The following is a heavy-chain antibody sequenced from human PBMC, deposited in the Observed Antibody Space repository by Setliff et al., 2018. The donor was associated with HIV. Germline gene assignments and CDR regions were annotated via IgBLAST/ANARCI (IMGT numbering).Heavy chain of an antibody. J-gene: IGHJ6*02. CDR1: GFSVSSND. CDR2: ISGSGSAM. V-gene: IGHV3-48*03. Sequence: PGGSLRLSCAASGFSVSSNDMTWVRQAPGKGLEWVSYISGSGSAMYYADSVEGRFTISRDNAKNSLYLQMNSLRAEDTAVYHCARGHYFKDVWGQGTTVTVSS. D-gene: IGHD3-22*01. CDR3: ARGHYFKDV.